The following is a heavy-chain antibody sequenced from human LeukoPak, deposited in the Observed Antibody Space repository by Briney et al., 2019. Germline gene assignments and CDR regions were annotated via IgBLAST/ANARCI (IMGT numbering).Heavy chain of an antibody. D-gene: IGHD6-19*01. V-gene: IGHV1-69*05. CDR1: GGSFSSYA. Sequence: SVKVSCKASGGSFSSYAITWVRQAPGQGLEWMGRIIPIFGPANYAQEFQGRVTITTDESTSTSSMELSSLTSEDTAVYYCARARGSGWYPLRYWGQGTLVTVSS. CDR3: ARARGSGWYPLRY. J-gene: IGHJ4*02. CDR2: IIPIFGPA.